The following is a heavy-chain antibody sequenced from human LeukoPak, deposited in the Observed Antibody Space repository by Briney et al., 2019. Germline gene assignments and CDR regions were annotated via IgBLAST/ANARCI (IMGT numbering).Heavy chain of an antibody. CDR1: GFTIGSSY. Sequence: GGSLRLSGAASGFTIGSSYMSWVRQAPGKGLEWVSVIYTGGSTYYADSVRGRFTISRDNSKNTLYLQMNSLRVEDTAVYYCAREPYHYDSSGYYDYWGQGTLVTVSP. J-gene: IGHJ4*02. CDR2: IYTGGST. CDR3: AREPYHYDSSGYYDY. D-gene: IGHD3-22*01. V-gene: IGHV3-66*01.